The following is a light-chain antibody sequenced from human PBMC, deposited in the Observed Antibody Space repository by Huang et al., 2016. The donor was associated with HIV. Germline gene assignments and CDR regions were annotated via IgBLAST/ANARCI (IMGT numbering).Light chain of an antibody. J-gene: IGKJ2*01. CDR1: ESTVLSDGDVY. CDR3: MQGALWPPIT. V-gene: IGKV2-30*02. Sequence: DVVMTQSPLSLSVTLGQPASISCMCSESTVLSDGDVYLKWLHQRPGQSPRRLIYKVSKRDSVVPDRVSGSGSGTNFILKISRVEAEDVGVYYCMQGALWPPITFGQGTKLEIK. CDR2: KVS.